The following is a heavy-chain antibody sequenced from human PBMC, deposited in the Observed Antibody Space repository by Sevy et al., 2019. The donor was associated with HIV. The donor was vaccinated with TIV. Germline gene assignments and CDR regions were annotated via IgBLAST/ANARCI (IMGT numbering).Heavy chain of an antibody. J-gene: IGHJ3*02. Sequence: GGSLRLSCAASGFTFSSYAMSWVRQAPGKGLEWVSAISGSGRSTYYADSVKGRLTISRDNSKNTLYLQMNSLRAEDTGVYYCAKDGYSRAGGDAFDIWGQGTMVTVSS. CDR3: AKDGYSRAGGDAFDI. V-gene: IGHV3-23*01. D-gene: IGHD6-13*01. CDR2: ISGSGRST. CDR1: GFTFSSYA.